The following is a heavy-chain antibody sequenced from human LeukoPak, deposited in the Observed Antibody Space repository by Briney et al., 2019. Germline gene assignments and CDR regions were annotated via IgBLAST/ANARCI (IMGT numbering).Heavy chain of an antibody. J-gene: IGHJ4*02. V-gene: IGHV4-59*01. D-gene: IGHD3-22*01. CDR1: GGSISSYY. CDR3: ASSQYYYDSSGYSAFDY. Sequence: SETPSLTCTVSGGSISSYYWSWIRQPPGKGLEWIGYIYYSGSTNYNPSLKSRVTISVDTSKNQFSLKLSSVTAADTAVYYCASSQYYYDSSGYSAFDYWGQGTLVTVSS. CDR2: IYYSGST.